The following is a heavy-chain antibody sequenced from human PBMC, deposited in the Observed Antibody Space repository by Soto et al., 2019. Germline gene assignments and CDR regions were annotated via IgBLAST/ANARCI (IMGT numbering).Heavy chain of an antibody. V-gene: IGHV4-59*08. CDR1: GGSISSYY. J-gene: IGHJ3*02. Sequence: SETLSLTCTVSGGSISSYYWSWIRQPPGKGLEWIGYIYYSGSTNYNPSLKSRVTISVDTSKNQFSLKLSSVTAADTAVYYCARREGYYGSEEDAFDIWGQGTMVTVSS. CDR3: ARREGYYGSEEDAFDI. D-gene: IGHD3-10*01. CDR2: IYYSGST.